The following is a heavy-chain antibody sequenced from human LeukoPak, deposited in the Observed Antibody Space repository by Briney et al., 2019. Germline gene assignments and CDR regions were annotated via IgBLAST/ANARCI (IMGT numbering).Heavy chain of an antibody. CDR3: TSPLPLLWFGESLIGGNY. D-gene: IGHD3-10*01. V-gene: IGHV3-49*04. CDR2: IRSKAYGGTT. Sequence: GGSLRLSCAASGFTFSSYGMHWVRQAPGKGLEWVGFIRSKAYGGTTEYAASVKGRFTISRDDSKSIAYLQMNSLKTEDTAVYYCTSPLPLLWFGESLIGGNYWGQGTLVTVSS. J-gene: IGHJ4*02. CDR1: GFTFSSYG.